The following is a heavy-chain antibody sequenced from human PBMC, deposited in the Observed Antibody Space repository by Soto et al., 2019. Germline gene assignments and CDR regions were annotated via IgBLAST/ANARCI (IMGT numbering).Heavy chain of an antibody. CDR1: GFTFSSYA. J-gene: IGHJ4*02. CDR3: AKAKSYSSSPYYFDY. Sequence: EVQLLESGGGLVQPGGSLRLSCAASGFTFSSYAMSWVRQAPGKGLEWVSAISGSGGSTYYADSVKGLFTISRDNSKNTLYLQMNSLRADDTAVYYCAKAKSYSSSPYYFDYWGQGTLVTVSS. V-gene: IGHV3-23*01. CDR2: ISGSGGST. D-gene: IGHD6-6*01.